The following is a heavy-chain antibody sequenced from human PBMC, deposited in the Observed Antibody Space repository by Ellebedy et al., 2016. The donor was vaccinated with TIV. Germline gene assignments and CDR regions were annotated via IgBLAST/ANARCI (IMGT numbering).Heavy chain of an antibody. CDR3: ARTLKRGSYTGLDY. Sequence: GESLKISCAASGFTFSSYAMHWVRQAPGKGLEWVAVISYDGSNKYYADSVKGRFTISRDNYKNTLYLQMNSLRAEDTAVYYCARTLKRGSYTGLDYWGQGTLVTVSS. V-gene: IGHV3-30-3*01. CDR2: ISYDGSNK. D-gene: IGHD1-26*01. CDR1: GFTFSSYA. J-gene: IGHJ4*02.